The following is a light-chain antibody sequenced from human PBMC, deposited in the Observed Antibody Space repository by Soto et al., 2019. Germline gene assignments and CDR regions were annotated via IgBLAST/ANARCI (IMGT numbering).Light chain of an antibody. CDR1: SSNIGSNY. CDR3: AAWDDSLSGWV. Sequence: QSVLTQPPSASGTPGQRVTISCSGSSSNIGSNYVYWYQQLPGTAPKLLIYSNNQRPSGVPDRFSGSKSGTSASLGISGLRSEDEADYYCAAWDDSLSGWVFGGGTKVTVL. CDR2: SNN. J-gene: IGLJ3*02. V-gene: IGLV1-47*02.